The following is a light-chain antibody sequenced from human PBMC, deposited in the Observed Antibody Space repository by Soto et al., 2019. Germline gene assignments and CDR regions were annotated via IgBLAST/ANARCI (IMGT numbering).Light chain of an antibody. CDR3: QQYGSSRPT. V-gene: IGKV3-20*01. CDR1: QSVRSSY. J-gene: IGKJ1*01. Sequence: EIVLTQSPGTLSLSPGERATLSCRASQSVRSSYLAWYQQKPGQAPRLLIYGASSRATGIPDRFSGSGSGTDFTLTISRQEPEDFAVYYCQQYGSSRPTFGQGTKVEIK. CDR2: GAS.